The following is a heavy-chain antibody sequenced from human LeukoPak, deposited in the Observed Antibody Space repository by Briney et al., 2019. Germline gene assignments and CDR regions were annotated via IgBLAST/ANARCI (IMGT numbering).Heavy chain of an antibody. D-gene: IGHD3-10*01. CDR2: TWYRSRWYN. V-gene: IGHV6-1*01. CDR1: GDSVSSNSAA. Sequence: PSQTLSLTCAISGDSVSSNSAAWHWIRQSPSRVLEWLGRTWYRSRWYNEYAVSVKSRITINPDTSKNQFSLHLNSVTPEDTAVYYCAAGSSGSSHYYFDYWGQGTLVTVSS. J-gene: IGHJ4*02. CDR3: AAGSSGSSHYYFDY.